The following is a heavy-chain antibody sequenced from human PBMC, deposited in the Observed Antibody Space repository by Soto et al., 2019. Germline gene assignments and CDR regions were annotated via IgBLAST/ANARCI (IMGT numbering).Heavy chain of an antibody. Sequence: SVKVSCKASGGTFSSYAISWVRQAPGQGLEWMGGIIPIFGTANYAQKFQGRVTITADESTSTAYMELSSLRSEDTAVYYCARGSYYYDSSGYLGDAFDIWGQGTMVTVSS. V-gene: IGHV1-69*13. D-gene: IGHD3-22*01. J-gene: IGHJ3*02. CDR3: ARGSYYYDSSGYLGDAFDI. CDR1: GGTFSSYA. CDR2: IIPIFGTA.